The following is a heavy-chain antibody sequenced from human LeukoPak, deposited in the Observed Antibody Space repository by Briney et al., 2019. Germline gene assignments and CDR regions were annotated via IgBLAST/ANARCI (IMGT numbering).Heavy chain of an antibody. D-gene: IGHD1-26*01. CDR3: AKDRLGATDWYFDL. CDR2: ISYDGSNK. CDR1: GFAFNTYA. V-gene: IGHV3-30*18. Sequence: PGGSLRLSCAASGFAFNTYAMHWVRQAPGKGLEWVAVISYDGSNKYYADSVKGRFTISRDNSKNTLYLQMNSLRAEDTAVYYCAKDRLGATDWYFDLWGRGTLVTVSS. J-gene: IGHJ2*01.